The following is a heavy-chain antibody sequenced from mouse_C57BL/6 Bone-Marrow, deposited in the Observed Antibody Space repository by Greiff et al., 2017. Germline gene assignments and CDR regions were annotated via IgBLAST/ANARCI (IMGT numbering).Heavy chain of an antibody. V-gene: IGHV1-55*01. CDR3: ARSRLRGFDY. Sequence: VQGVESGAELVKPGASVKMSCKASGYTFTSYWITWVKQRPGQGLEWIGDIYPGSGSTNYNEKFKSKATLTVDTSSSTAYMQLSSLTSEDSAVYYCARSRLRGFDYWGQGTTLTVSS. D-gene: IGHD2-4*01. CDR1: GYTFTSYW. J-gene: IGHJ2*01. CDR2: IYPGSGST.